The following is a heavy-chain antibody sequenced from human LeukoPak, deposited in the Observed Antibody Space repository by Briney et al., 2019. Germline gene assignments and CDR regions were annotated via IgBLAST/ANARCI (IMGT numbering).Heavy chain of an antibody. V-gene: IGHV3-23*01. J-gene: IGHJ4*02. CDR1: GFTFSSYA. Sequence: GGSLRLSCAASGFTFSSYAMSWDRQAPGKGLEWVSAISGSGGSTYYADSVKGRFTISRDNSKNTLYLQMNSLRAEDTAVYYCAKRGSVYSYGSWGQGTLVTVSS. CDR2: ISGSGGST. CDR3: AKRGSVYSYGS. D-gene: IGHD5-18*01.